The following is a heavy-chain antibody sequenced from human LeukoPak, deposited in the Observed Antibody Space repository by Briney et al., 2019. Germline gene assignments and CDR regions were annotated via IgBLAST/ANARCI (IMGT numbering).Heavy chain of an antibody. D-gene: IGHD1-26*01. CDR1: AFIFSGHW. J-gene: IGHJ4*02. CDR2: IKEDGSER. Sequence: PGGSLRLSCEGSAFIFSGHWMNWVRQTPGKGLEWVASIKEDGSERQYVDSVKGRFSISRDNTKGSLFLQLNSLRAEDTAVYYCARAHTQWELLPGFDYWGQGTLVTVSS. V-gene: IGHV3-7*03. CDR3: ARAHTQWELLPGFDY.